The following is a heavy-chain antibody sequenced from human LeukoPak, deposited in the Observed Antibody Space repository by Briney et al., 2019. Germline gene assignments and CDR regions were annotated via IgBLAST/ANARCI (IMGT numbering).Heavy chain of an antibody. CDR2: ISYDGSNK. J-gene: IGHJ4*02. V-gene: IGHV3-30-3*01. CDR1: GFTFNSYA. CDR3: ARGYFDWLSALDY. D-gene: IGHD3-9*01. Sequence: XGSLRLSCAAXGFTFNSYAIHWVRQAPGKGLEWVAVISYDGSNKYSADSVKGRFTISRDNSKNTLYLQMNSLRAEDTALYYCARGYFDWLSALDYWGQGTLVTVSS.